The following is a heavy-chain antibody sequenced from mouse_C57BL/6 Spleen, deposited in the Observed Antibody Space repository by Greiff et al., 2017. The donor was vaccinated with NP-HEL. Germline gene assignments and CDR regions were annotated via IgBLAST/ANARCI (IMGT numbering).Heavy chain of an antibody. CDR3: ARGCDNYFDY. CDR1: GYTFTSYW. CDR2: IDPSDSYT. Sequence: QVQLQQPGAELVMPGASVKLSCKASGYTFTSYWMHWVKQRPGQGLEWIGEIDPSDSYTNYHQQFKGKSTLTVDKSSSTAYMQLSSLTSEYSAVYYCARGCDNYFDYWGQGTTLTVSS. V-gene: IGHV1-69*01. D-gene: IGHD2-13*01. J-gene: IGHJ2*01.